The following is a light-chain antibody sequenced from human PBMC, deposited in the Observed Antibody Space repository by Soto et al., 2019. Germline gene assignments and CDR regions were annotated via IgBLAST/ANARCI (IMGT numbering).Light chain of an antibody. CDR2: DAS. CDR3: QQYKSYRT. V-gene: IGKV1-5*01. J-gene: IGKJ1*01. Sequence: DIQMTQSPSTLSASVGDRVTITCRASQSISSWLAWYQQKPGKVPHLLIYDASTLESGVPSRFSGSGSGTEFTLTISSLQADDFATYYCQQYKSYRTFGQGTKVEIK. CDR1: QSISSW.